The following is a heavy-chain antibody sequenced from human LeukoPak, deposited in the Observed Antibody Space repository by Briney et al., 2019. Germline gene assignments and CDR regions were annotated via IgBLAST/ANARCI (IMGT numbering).Heavy chain of an antibody. D-gene: IGHD3-10*01. V-gene: IGHV5-51*01. J-gene: IGHJ4*02. CDR1: GYSFTSHW. Sequence: GESLKISCKGSGYSFTSHWIGWLRQMPGKGLEWMRSIYPGDSNTRYSPSFQGQVTISTDKSISTAYLEWSSLKASDSGMYFCARRNGGFDYWGQGSLVTVSS. CDR2: IYPGDSNT. CDR3: ARRNGGFDY.